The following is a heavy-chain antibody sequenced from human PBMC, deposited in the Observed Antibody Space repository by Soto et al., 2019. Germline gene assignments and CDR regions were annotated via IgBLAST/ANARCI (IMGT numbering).Heavy chain of an antibody. J-gene: IGHJ4*02. CDR2: INSDGSST. CDR3: VRTSLVVAAATREDY. CDR1: GFTFSSYW. V-gene: IGHV3-74*01. Sequence: EVQLVESGGGLVQPGGSLRLSCAASGFTFSSYWMHWVRQAPGKGLVWVSRINSDGSSTSYADSVKGRFTISRDNAKNTLYLQMYSLRAEETAVYYCVRTSLVVAAATREDYWGQGTLGTFSA. D-gene: IGHD2-15*01.